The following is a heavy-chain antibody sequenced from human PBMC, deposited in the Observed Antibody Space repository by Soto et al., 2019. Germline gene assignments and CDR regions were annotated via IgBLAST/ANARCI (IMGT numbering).Heavy chain of an antibody. CDR3: TRGHYYGMDV. V-gene: IGHV3-21*06. CDR2: ISSDSVYK. Sequence: PGGSLRLSCAVSGFTLSSYSMNWVRQAPGKGLEWVSSISSDSVYKYYAVSVKGRFTTSRDNAKSSLFLQMNSLRAEDTAVYYCTRGHYYGMDVWGQGTTVTVSS. J-gene: IGHJ6*02. CDR1: GFTLSSYS.